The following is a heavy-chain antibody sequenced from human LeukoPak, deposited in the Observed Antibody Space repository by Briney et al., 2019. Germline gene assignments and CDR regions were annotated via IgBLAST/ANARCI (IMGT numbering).Heavy chain of an antibody. J-gene: IGHJ4*02. V-gene: IGHV3-30-3*01. Sequence: GGSLRLSCAASGFTFSSYAMHWVRQAPGKGLEWVAVISYDGSNKYYADSVKGRFTISRDNSKNTLYLQMNSLRAEDTAVYYCARDRSAVLRLYSSGWFFDYWGQGTLVTVSS. D-gene: IGHD6-19*01. CDR3: ARDRSAVLRLYSSGWFFDY. CDR1: GFTFSSYA. CDR2: ISYDGSNK.